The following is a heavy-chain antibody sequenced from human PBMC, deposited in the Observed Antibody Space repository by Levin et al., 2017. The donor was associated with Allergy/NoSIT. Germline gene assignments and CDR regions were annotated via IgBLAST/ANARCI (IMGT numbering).Heavy chain of an antibody. CDR3: AAYYYGSGSYVSGWFDP. V-gene: IGHV4-31*03. CDR2: IYYSGST. Sequence: SQTLSLTCTVSGGSISSGGYYWSWIRQHPGKGLEWIGYIYYSGSTYYNPSLKSRVTISVDTSKNQFSLKLSSVTAADTAVYYCAAYYYGSGSYVSGWFDPWGQGTLVTVSS. J-gene: IGHJ5*02. CDR1: GGSISSGGYY. D-gene: IGHD3-10*01.